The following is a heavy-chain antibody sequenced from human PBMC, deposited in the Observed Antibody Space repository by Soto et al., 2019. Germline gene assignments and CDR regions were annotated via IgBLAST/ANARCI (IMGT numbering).Heavy chain of an antibody. D-gene: IGHD5-12*01. V-gene: IGHV1-3*01. CDR2: INAGNGNT. CDR3: AIGDIVLPPDRDYYYGMAV. Sequence: ASVKVSCKASGYTFTSYAMHWVRQAPGQRLEWMGWINAGNGNTKYSQKFQGRVTITRDTSASTAYMELSSLRSEDTAVYYCAIGDIVLPPDRDYYYGMAVCGQGTTVTVSS. CDR1: GYTFTSYA. J-gene: IGHJ6*02.